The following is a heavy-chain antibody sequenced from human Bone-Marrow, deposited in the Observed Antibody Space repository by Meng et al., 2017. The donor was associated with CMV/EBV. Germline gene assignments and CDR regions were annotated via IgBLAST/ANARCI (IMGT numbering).Heavy chain of an antibody. CDR1: GFTVSGYS. Sequence: GESLKISCAASGFTVSGYSMSWVRQAPGKGLEFVSVISSGGFTYYADSVKGRFTISRDNSKNTLYLQMNSLRAEDTALYYCARGTSGRFGGVDYCGTGTLVSVSS. CDR2: ISSGGFT. V-gene: IGHV3-53*01. D-gene: IGHD1-26*01. J-gene: IGHJ4*02. CDR3: ARGTSGRFGGVDY.